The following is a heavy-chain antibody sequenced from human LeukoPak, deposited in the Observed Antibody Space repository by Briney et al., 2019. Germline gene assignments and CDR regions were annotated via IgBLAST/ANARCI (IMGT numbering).Heavy chain of an antibody. CDR1: GGSISSYY. CDR3: ARLTYYDFWSGYYTGRGTDY. Sequence: PSETLSLTCTVSGGSISSYYWSWIRQPPGKGLEWNGYIYYSGSTNYNPSLKSRVTISVDTSKNQFSLKLSSVTAAGTAVYYCARLTYYDFWSGYYTGRGTDYWGQGTLVTVSS. CDR2: IYYSGST. D-gene: IGHD3-3*01. V-gene: IGHV4-59*08. J-gene: IGHJ4*02.